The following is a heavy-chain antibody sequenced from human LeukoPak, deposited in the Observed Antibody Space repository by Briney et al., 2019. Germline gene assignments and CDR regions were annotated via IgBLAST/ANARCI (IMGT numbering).Heavy chain of an antibody. CDR2: SSSGSSTT. V-gene: IGHV3-48*01. CDR1: GFTFSTYA. Sequence: GGSLRLSCAASGFTFSTYAMNWVRQAPGKGLGWISYSSSGSSTTYYADSVKGRFTISRDNSKNTLYLQMNNLRAEDTAVYYCGSEPDYVDGEDWGQGTLVTVSS. J-gene: IGHJ4*02. CDR3: GSEPDYVDGED. D-gene: IGHD4/OR15-4a*01.